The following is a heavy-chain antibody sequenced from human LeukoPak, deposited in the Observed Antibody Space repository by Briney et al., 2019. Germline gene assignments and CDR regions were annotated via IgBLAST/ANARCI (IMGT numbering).Heavy chain of an antibody. CDR3: AKQNGAAVISHFDY. V-gene: IGHV3-23*01. CDR1: GFTFSSYA. D-gene: IGHD2-15*01. J-gene: IGHJ4*02. CDR2: ISGSGYNT. Sequence: PPGGSLRLSCAASGFTFSSYAMSWVRRAPGKGLEWVSGISGSGYNTFNADSLKGRFTISRDNSRNTLYLQMNSLRAEDTAVYYCAKQNGAAVISHFDYWGQGTLVTVSS.